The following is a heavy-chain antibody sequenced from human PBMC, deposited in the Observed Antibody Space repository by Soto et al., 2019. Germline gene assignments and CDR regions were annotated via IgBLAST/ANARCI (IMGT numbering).Heavy chain of an antibody. V-gene: IGHV4-31*03. CDR1: GGSISSGGYY. CDR2: IYYSGST. CDR3: ARAYSSGNKEAFDI. D-gene: IGHD3-22*01. Sequence: SETLSLTCTVSGGSISSGGYYWNWIRQHPGKGLEWIGYIYYSGSTYYNPSLKSRVTISVDTSKNQFSLKLSSVTAADTAVYYCARAYSSGNKEAFDIWGQGTMVTVSS. J-gene: IGHJ3*02.